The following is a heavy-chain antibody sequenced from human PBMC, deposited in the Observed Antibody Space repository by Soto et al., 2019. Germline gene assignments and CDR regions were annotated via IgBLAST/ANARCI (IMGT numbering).Heavy chain of an antibody. CDR3: ARDVGLDSDDFFAY. J-gene: IGHJ4*02. Sequence: GGSLRLSCTASGFTFTSYGMGWVRQAPGKGLQWVSTIRVDGGQRHYTDPVKGRFPISRDNSKNTVYLPMDSLRGEDTGMYFCARDVGLDSDDFFAYWGQGTQVTVSS. CDR1: GFTFTSYG. V-gene: IGHV3-23*01. CDR2: IRVDGGQR. D-gene: IGHD3-9*01.